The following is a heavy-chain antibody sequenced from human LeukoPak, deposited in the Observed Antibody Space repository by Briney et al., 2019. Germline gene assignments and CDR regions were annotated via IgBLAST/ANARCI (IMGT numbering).Heavy chain of an antibody. CDR1: GYTFTSYD. J-gene: IGHJ4*02. CDR3: ARVLGIVGATTGFNY. D-gene: IGHD1-26*01. V-gene: IGHV1-8*03. CDR2: MNPNSGNT. Sequence: ASVKVSCKASGYTFTSYDINWLRQATGQGLEWMGWMNPNSGNTGYAQKFQGRVTITRNTSISTAYMELSSLRSEDTAVYYCARVLGIVGATTGFNYWGQGTLVTVSS.